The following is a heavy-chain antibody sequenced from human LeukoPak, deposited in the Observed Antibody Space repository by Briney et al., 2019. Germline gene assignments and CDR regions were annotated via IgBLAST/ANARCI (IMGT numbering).Heavy chain of an antibody. J-gene: IGHJ3*02. D-gene: IGHD3-10*01. CDR2: IYYSGTT. CDR1: GGSISSYY. V-gene: IGHV4-59*01. CDR3: ARMVRGVIDAFEI. Sequence: SETLSLTCTVSGGSISSYYWSWIRQPPGKGVEWIAYIYYSGTTKYNASPKSRVTMSVDTSKNQFSLKLSSVTAADTAVYYCARMVRGVIDAFEIWGQGTMVTVSS.